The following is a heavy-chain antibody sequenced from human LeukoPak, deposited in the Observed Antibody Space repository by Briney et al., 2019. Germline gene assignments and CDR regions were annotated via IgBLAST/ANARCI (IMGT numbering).Heavy chain of an antibody. J-gene: IGHJ4*02. D-gene: IGHD6-19*01. Sequence: SETLSLACTVSGGSISSYCWSWIRQPPGKGLEWIGYIYYSGSTNYNPSLKSRVTISVDTSKNQFSLKLSSVTAADTAVYYCARHERIAVAGEEFDYWGQGTLVTVSS. CDR3: ARHERIAVAGEEFDY. V-gene: IGHV4-59*08. CDR1: GGSISSYC. CDR2: IYYSGST.